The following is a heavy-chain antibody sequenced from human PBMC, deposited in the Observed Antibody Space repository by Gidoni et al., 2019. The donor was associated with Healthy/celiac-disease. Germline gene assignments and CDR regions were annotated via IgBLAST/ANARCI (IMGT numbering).Heavy chain of an antibody. Sequence: VKGRFTISRDNSKNTLYLQMNSLRAEDTAVYYCAKGVGRGDYVDSLYAFDIWGQGTMVTVSS. CDR3: AKGVGRGDYVDSLYAFDI. D-gene: IGHD2-21*02. J-gene: IGHJ3*02. V-gene: IGHV3-23*01.